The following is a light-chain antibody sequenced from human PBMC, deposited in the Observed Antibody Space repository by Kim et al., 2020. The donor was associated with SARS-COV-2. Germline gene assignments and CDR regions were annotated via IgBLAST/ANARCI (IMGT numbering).Light chain of an antibody. V-gene: IGKV1-9*01. CDR2: AAS. CDR3: HQLYFYPHT. Sequence: ASVGDRVTITCRASQDISNYLAWYQQKPGKAPNLLIFAASALHSGVPSRFSGSGSGTEFTLTIGSLQPEDFATYHCHQLYFYPHTFGGGTKVDIK. CDR1: QDISNY. J-gene: IGKJ4*01.